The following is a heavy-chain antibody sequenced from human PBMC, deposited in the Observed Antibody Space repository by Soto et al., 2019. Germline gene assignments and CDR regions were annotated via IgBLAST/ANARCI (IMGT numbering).Heavy chain of an antibody. CDR3: ARHFGFDP. D-gene: IGHD3-3*02. V-gene: IGHV5-10-1*01. Sequence: PGESLKISCNGSGYSFTSYWISWGRQMPGKGLEWMGKIDPSDSYTKYSPSFQGHVTISADKSISTAYLQWSSLRASDTAMYYCARHFGFDPWGQGTLVTSPQ. J-gene: IGHJ5*02. CDR2: IDPSDSYT. CDR1: GYSFTSYW.